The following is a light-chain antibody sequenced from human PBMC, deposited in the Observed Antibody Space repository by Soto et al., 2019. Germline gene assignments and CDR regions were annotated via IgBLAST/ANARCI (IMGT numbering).Light chain of an antibody. CDR3: QQYNNWPAWT. Sequence: VAMTQSPATLSVSPAERATLSCRGSRGIGDTLAGYQHKPGQTPRLLIYDTATRANGIPARFSGSGSGTEFTLTISSLQSEDFAVYYCQQYNNWPAWTFGQGTKVDI. V-gene: IGKV3-15*01. CDR2: DTA. CDR1: RGIGDT. J-gene: IGKJ1*01.